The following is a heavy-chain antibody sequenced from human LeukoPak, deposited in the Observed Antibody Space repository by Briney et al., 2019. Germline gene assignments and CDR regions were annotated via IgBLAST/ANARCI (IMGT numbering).Heavy chain of an antibody. CDR2: IIPILGTT. Sequence: ASVKVSCKASGGTFSSYGISWVRQAPGQGLEWMGGIIPILGTTNYAQKFQGRVTITADESTSTAYMELHSLRSEDTAAYFCAGEEMSAVGGGFYFDSWGQGTLVTVSS. D-gene: IGHD5-24*01. J-gene: IGHJ4*02. CDR1: GGTFSSYG. CDR3: AGEEMSAVGGGFYFDS. V-gene: IGHV1-69*13.